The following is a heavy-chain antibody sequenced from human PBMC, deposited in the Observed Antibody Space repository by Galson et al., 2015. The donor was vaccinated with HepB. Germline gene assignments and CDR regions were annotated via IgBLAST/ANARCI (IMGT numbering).Heavy chain of an antibody. CDR2: IIPIFGTA. D-gene: IGHD6-6*01. Sequence: SVKVSCKASGGTFSSYAISWVRQAPGQGLEWMGGIIPIFGTANYAQKFQGRVTITADESTSTAYMELSSLRSEDTAVYYCARVGHSSSSRYYYYGMDVWGQGTTVTVSS. CDR1: GGTFSSYA. V-gene: IGHV1-69*13. CDR3: ARVGHSSSSRYYYYGMDV. J-gene: IGHJ6*02.